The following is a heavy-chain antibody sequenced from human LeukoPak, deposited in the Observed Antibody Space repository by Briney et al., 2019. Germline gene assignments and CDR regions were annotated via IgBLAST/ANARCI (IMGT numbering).Heavy chain of an antibody. D-gene: IGHD3-10*01. J-gene: IGHJ4*02. Sequence: GESLKISCKGPGYSFTSYWIGWLRQMPGKGLEWMGIIYPSDSDTRYSPSFQGQVTISADKSVSTAYLQWSSLEASDTAMYYCARTMVRGVITSSFDFWGQGTLVTVSS. CDR3: ARTMVRGVITSSFDF. CDR1: GYSFTSYW. CDR2: IYPSDSDT. V-gene: IGHV5-51*01.